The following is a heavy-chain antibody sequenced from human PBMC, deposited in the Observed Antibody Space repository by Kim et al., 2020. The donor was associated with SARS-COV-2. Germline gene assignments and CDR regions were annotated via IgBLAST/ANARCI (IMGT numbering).Heavy chain of an antibody. D-gene: IGHD6-13*01. CDR1: GGFVSSRTYF. Sequence: SETLSLTCSVSGGFVSSRTYFWAWIRQPPGKGLEWIGSFLYTASTYYNPSLKSRVSMSADTAKNQFSLRLTSVTAADTAVYYCARHPPWAADKGGFDPWGQGTLVTVSS. V-gene: IGHV4-39*01. J-gene: IGHJ5*02. CDR2: FLYTAST. CDR3: ARHPPWAADKGGFDP.